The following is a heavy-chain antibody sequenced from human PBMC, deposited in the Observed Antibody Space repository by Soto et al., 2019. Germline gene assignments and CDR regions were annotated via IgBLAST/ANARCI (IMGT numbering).Heavy chain of an antibody. CDR3: VKDDRILGRRYFDL. CDR2: ISFSDGGT. V-gene: IGHV3-23*01. J-gene: IGHJ2*01. Sequence: EEQLLESGGGLIQPGGSLRLACAASGFTFSSYAMTWVRQAPGKGLEWVSSISFSDGGTYYADSVKGRLTISRDNSKNTLFLQMISLRVEDTAVYYCVKDDRILGRRYFDLWGRGTLVTVSS. D-gene: IGHD2-15*01. CDR1: GFTFSSYA.